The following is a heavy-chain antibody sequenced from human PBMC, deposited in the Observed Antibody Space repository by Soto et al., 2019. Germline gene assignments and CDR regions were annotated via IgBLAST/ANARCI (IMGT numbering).Heavy chain of an antibody. D-gene: IGHD3-10*01. CDR2: ISYSGST. CDR3: ARGLGERKKSFDY. J-gene: IGHJ4*02. Sequence: QVQLQESGPGLVKPPETLSLTCTVSGGSISRYYWTWMRQPPGRGLEWIGYISYSGSTNYNPSLKSRVSISVDTSKNQFSLNLNSVTAADTAVYYCARGLGERKKSFDYWGPGTLVTVSP. V-gene: IGHV4-59*01. CDR1: GGSISRYY.